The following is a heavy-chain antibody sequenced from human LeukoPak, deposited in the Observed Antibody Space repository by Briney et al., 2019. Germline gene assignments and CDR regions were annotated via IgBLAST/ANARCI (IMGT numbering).Heavy chain of an antibody. CDR3: ARDGRWEQWLVGGYYFDY. V-gene: IGHV1-69*06. Sequence: ASVKVSCKASGGTFSSYAISWVRQAPGQGLEWMGGIIPIFGTANYAQKFQGRVTITADKSTSTAYMELSSLRSEDTAVYYCARDGRWEQWLVGGYYFDYWGQGTLVTVSS. D-gene: IGHD6-19*01. CDR2: IIPIFGTA. J-gene: IGHJ4*02. CDR1: GGTFSSYA.